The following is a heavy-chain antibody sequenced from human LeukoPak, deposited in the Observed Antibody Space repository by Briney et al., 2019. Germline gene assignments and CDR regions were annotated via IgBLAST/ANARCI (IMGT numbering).Heavy chain of an antibody. CDR2: IYYSGST. J-gene: IGHJ4*02. Sequence: SETLSLTCTVSGGSISSSSYYWGWIRQPPGKGLEWIGSIYYSGSTYYNPSLKSRVTISVDTSKNQFSLKLSSVTAADTAVYYCARDLDFGPNQYFDYWGQGTLVTVSS. V-gene: IGHV4-39*02. D-gene: IGHD3/OR15-3a*01. CDR1: GGSISSSSYY. CDR3: ARDLDFGPNQYFDY.